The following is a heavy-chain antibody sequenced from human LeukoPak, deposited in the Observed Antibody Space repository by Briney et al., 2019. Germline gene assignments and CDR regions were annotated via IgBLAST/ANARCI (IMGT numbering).Heavy chain of an antibody. CDR2: IYYSGST. J-gene: IGHJ5*02. CDR3: ARQEEGNWFDP. CDR1: GGSISSYY. Sequence: ETLSLTCTFSGGSISSYYWSWIRQPPGKGLGWIGYIYYSGSTNYNPSLKSRVTISVDTSKNQFSLKLSSVTAADTAVYYCARQEEGNWFDPWGQGTLVTVSS. V-gene: IGHV4-59*08.